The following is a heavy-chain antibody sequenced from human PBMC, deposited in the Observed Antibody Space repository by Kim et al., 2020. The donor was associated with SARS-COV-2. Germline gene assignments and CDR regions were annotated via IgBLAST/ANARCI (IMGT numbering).Heavy chain of an antibody. CDR2: ISFDGSNK. CDR1: GFTFSNYA. D-gene: IGHD3-10*01. Sequence: GGSLRLSSAASGFTFSNYALHWVRQAPGKGLEWVAVISFDGSNKYYADSVKGQFTISRDSSKNTLYLQMNSLRPEDTAVYYCARGGYYSGSGPYYYYGMDVWGQGTTVTVSS. J-gene: IGHJ6*02. CDR3: ARGGYYSGSGPYYYYGMDV. V-gene: IGHV3-30*04.